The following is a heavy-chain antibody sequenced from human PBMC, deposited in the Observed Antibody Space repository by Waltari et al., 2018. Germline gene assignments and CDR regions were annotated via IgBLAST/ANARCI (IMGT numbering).Heavy chain of an antibody. D-gene: IGHD4-4*01. J-gene: IGHJ5*02. CDR3: ARLDGPYTNFPVWFDP. Sequence: EVQLVQSGAEVKKPGESLKISCQGSGYNFTNHWIGWVRQMPGKGLEWLGIIYPGHSDTRNGPSFQGHVTCSADKSISTAYLQWSSLQASDSALYYCARLDGPYTNFPVWFDPWGQGTLVTVSS. CDR1: GYNFTNHW. CDR2: IYPGHSDT. V-gene: IGHV5-51*01.